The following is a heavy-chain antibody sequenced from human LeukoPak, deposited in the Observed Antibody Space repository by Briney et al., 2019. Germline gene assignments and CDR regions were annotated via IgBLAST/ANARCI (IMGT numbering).Heavy chain of an antibody. CDR1: GFTFSSYW. J-gene: IGHJ4*02. CDR2: IKQDGSEK. CDR3: ARDGVGYSYGTPIDY. Sequence: PGGSLRLSCAASGFTFSSYWMSWVRQAPGKGLEWVANIKQDGSEKYYVDSVKGRFTISRDNAKNSLYLQMNSLRAEDTAVYYCARDGVGYSYGTPIDYWGQGTLVTVSS. D-gene: IGHD5-18*01. V-gene: IGHV3-7*01.